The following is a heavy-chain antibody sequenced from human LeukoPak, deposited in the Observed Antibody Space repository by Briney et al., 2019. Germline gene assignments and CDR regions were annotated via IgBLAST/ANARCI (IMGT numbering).Heavy chain of an antibody. CDR3: AKDSAGGAMNPNDFFDF. CDR2: INWNGDIT. D-gene: IGHD3/OR15-3a*01. CDR1: GFTFSEYS. Sequence: PGGSLRLSCAASGFTFSEYSMHWVRRAPGKSLEWVSLINWNGDITHYADSVKGRFTISRDNGKNSLYLQMTSLRTDDTAVYYCAKDSAGGAMNPNDFFDFGGWGNGVTVTS. J-gene: IGHJ4*02. V-gene: IGHV3-43*01.